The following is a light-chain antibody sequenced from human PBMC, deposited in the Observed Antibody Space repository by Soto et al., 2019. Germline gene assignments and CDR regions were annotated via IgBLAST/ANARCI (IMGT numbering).Light chain of an antibody. Sequence: HSALTQPPSASGSPGQSVTISRTGTKSDIGVYDFVSWYQHHPGKAPRLIIYEVVQRPSGVPDRFSGSKSGNTASLTVSGLQAADEADYFCKSYAGSNTYVFGSGTKVTVL. CDR3: KSYAGSNTYV. V-gene: IGLV2-8*01. J-gene: IGLJ1*01. CDR1: KSDIGVYDF. CDR2: EVV.